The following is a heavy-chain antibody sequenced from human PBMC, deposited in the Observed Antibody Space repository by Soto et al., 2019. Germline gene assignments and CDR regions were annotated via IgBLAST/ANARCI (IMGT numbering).Heavy chain of an antibody. CDR2: IYHSGST. CDR3: DSDSRFDAVTTYFDY. Sequence: SETLSLTCTVSGGSISSGGYSCSWIRQPPGKGLEWIGYIYHSGSTYYNPSLKSRVTISVDRSKNQFSLKLSSVTAADTAVYYCDSDSRFDAVTTYFDYWGQGTLVTVSS. V-gene: IGHV4-30-2*01. D-gene: IGHD4-17*01. J-gene: IGHJ4*02. CDR1: GGSISSGGYS.